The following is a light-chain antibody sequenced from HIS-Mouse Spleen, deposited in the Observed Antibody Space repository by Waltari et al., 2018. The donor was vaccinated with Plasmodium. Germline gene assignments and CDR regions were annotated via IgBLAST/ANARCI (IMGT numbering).Light chain of an antibody. Sequence: SYELTPPPSVSVSPGPTASITCSGDPLPKQSAHWYQQKPGQAPVLVLYKDSERPSGIPERFSGSSSGTTVTLTISGVQAEDEADYYCQSADSSGTYVVFGGGTKLTVL. V-gene: IGLV3-25*03. J-gene: IGLJ2*01. CDR1: PLPKQS. CDR3: QSADSSGTYVV. CDR2: KDS.